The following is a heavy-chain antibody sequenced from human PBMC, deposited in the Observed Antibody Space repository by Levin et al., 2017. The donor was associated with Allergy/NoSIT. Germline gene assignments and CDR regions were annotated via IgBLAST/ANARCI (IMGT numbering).Heavy chain of an antibody. D-gene: IGHD5-18*01. CDR1: GFTFSSYA. V-gene: IGHV3-23*01. CDR2: ISGSGGST. CDR3: AKVPRYLIQLWLFDY. Sequence: GGSLRLSCAASGFTFSSYAMSWVRQAPGKGLEWVSAISGSGGSTYYADSVKGRFTISRDNSKNTLYLQMNSLRAEDTAVYYCAKVPRYLIQLWLFDYWGQGTLVTVSS. J-gene: IGHJ4*02.